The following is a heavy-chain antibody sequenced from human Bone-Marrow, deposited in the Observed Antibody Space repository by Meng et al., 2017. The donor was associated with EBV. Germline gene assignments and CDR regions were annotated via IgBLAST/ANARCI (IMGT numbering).Heavy chain of an antibody. CDR2: TNEDGRTT. CDR3: SRDLAGAYDD. CDR1: GFSFRSYW. Sequence: EVQLVASGGALVQPGGSLRLSFAASGFSFRSYWMHWVRQAPGKGLVWISRTNEDGRTTSYADSVKGRFTISRDNTKNTLYLQMNSLRAEDTARYFCSRDLAGAYDDWGQGTLVTVSS. J-gene: IGHJ4*02. V-gene: IGHV3-74*01. D-gene: IGHD2-21*01.